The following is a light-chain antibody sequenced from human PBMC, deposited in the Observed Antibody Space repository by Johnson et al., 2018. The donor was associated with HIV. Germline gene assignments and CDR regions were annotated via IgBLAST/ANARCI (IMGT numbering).Light chain of an antibody. Sequence: QLVLTQPPSVSAAPRQKVTISCSGISSNIENNYVSWYQQLPGKASKLLIYDNYYLPSGFHDRFSGSKSGTSATIGLPGLQTGDEADYYCGTWDSSLRGVFGTGTKVTVL. V-gene: IGLV1-51*01. CDR3: GTWDSSLRGV. J-gene: IGLJ1*01. CDR2: DNY. CDR1: SSNIENNY.